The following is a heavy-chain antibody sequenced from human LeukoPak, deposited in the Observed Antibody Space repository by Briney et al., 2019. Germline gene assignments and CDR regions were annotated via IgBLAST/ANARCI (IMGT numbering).Heavy chain of an antibody. CDR2: ISYDGSNK. J-gene: IGHJ4*02. CDR3: ARGRGWSKKYYFDY. V-gene: IGHV3-30-3*01. Sequence: PGGSLRLSCAASGFTFSSYAMHWVRQAPGKGLEGVAVISYDGSNKYYADSVKGRFTFSRDNSKNTLYLQMNSLRAEDTAVYYCARGRGWSKKYYFDYWGQGTLVTVSS. CDR1: GFTFSSYA. D-gene: IGHD6-19*01.